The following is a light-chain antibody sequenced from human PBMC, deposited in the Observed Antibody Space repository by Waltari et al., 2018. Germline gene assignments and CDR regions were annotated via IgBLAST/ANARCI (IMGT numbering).Light chain of an antibody. CDR1: QSISNW. V-gene: IGKV1-5*03. J-gene: IGKJ4*01. CDR2: KAS. Sequence: DIQMTQSPSTLSASVGDRVTITCRASQSISNWLAWYQQKPGKAPKLLLYKASTLESEVPSRFSGSGSGTEFTLTISSLQPDDFATYYCQQYNSYSLLTFGGGTKVEIK. CDR3: QQYNSYSLLT.